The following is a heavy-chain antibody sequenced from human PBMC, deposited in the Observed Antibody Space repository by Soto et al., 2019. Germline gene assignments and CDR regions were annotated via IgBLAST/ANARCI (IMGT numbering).Heavy chain of an antibody. J-gene: IGHJ6*02. Sequence: SETLSLTCAVYGGSFSGYYWSWIRQPPGKGLEWIGEINHSGSTNYNPSLKSRVTISVDTSKNQFSLKLSSVTAADTAVYYCARAGATEPSVWSYYGMDVWGHGTTATVSS. CDR1: GGSFSGYY. CDR2: INHSGST. CDR3: ARAGATEPSVWSYYGMDV. V-gene: IGHV4-34*01. D-gene: IGHD1-26*01.